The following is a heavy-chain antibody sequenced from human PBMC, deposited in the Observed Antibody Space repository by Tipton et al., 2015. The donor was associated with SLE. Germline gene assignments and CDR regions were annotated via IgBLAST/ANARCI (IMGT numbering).Heavy chain of an antibody. CDR2: IYSSGST. CDR1: GDSMSDQY. V-gene: IGHV4-59*11. Sequence: LRLSCTVSGDSMSDQYWTWIRQPPGGGLEWIGYIYSSGSTNYNPSLRSRVTISIDTSKNQFSLQLYFVTAADTAVYYCAREVYRTGSGYYFDYWDQGTLVTVSS. CDR3: AREVYRTGSGYYFDY. D-gene: IGHD6-19*01. J-gene: IGHJ4*02.